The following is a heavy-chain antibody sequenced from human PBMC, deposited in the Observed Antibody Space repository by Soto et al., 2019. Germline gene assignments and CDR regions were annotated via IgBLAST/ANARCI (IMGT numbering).Heavy chain of an antibody. CDR2: IYHSGST. D-gene: IGHD5-12*01. V-gene: IGHV4-30-2*01. J-gene: IGHJ4*02. CDR1: GGSISSGGYS. CDR3: AAGGGLPRYY. Sequence: QLQLQESGSGLVKPSQTLSLTCAVSGGSISSGGYSWSWIRQPPGKGLEWIGYIYHSGSTYYNPSPKRRVTISVDRSKNQFSLKLSSVTAADTVVYYSAAGGGLPRYYWGQGTLVTVSS.